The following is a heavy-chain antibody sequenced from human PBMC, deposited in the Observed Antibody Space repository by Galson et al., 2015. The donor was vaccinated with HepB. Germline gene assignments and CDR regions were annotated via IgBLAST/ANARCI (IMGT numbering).Heavy chain of an antibody. CDR1: GFTFSSYS. CDR2: ISSSSSYI. Sequence: SLRLSCAASGFTFSSYSMNWVRQAPGKGLEWVLSISSSSSYIYYADSVKGRFTISRDNAKNSLYLQMNSMRAEDTAVYYCAREKKTTVTIFSSKNHAFDIWGQGTMVTVSS. V-gene: IGHV3-21*01. CDR3: AREKKTTVTIFSSKNHAFDI. J-gene: IGHJ3*02. D-gene: IGHD4-17*01.